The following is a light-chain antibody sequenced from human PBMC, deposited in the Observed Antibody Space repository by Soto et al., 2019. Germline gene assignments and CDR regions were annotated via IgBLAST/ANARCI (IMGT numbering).Light chain of an antibody. CDR1: QSVSSY. Sequence: EIVLTQSPATPSLSPGERATLSCRASQSVSSYLAWYQQKPGQAPRLLIYDASNRATGIPARFSGSGSGTDFTLTIGSLEPEDFAVYSCQQLSEWPPFTFRPGT. CDR3: QQLSEWPPFT. J-gene: IGKJ3*01. V-gene: IGKV3-11*01. CDR2: DAS.